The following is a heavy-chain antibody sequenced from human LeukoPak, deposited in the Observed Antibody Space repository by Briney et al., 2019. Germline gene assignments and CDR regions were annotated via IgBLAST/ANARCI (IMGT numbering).Heavy chain of an antibody. J-gene: IGHJ4*02. V-gene: IGHV4-61*01. CDR2: IYYSGST. Sequence: SETLSLTCTVSGGSISSSSYYWSWIRQPPGKGLEWIGYIYYSGSTNYNSSLKSRVTISVDTSKNQFSLKLSSVTAADTAVYYCARHQAIGGPHPFDYWGQGTLVTVSS. CDR1: GGSISSSSYY. D-gene: IGHD3-10*01. CDR3: ARHQAIGGPHPFDY.